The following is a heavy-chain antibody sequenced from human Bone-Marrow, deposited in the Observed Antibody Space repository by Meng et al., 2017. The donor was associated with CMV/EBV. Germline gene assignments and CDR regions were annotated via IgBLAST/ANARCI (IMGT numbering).Heavy chain of an antibody. CDR1: GYTFTSYD. J-gene: IGHJ3*02. CDR3: ARGGATSLGSAFDI. CDR2: MNPNSGNT. V-gene: IGHV1-8*01. D-gene: IGHD1-26*01. Sequence: ASVKVSCKGSGYTFTSYDINWVRQATGQGLEWMGWMNPNSGNTGYAQKFQGRVTMTRNTSISTAYMELSSLRSEDTAVYYCARGGATSLGSAFDIWGKGTMVTVSS.